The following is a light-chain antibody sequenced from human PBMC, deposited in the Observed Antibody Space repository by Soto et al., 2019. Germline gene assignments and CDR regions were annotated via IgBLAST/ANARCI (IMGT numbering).Light chain of an antibody. Sequence: IVFTQSPCTLSLTPGERATLSCRASQSVSNNYLAWYQQRPGQAPRLLIYGASNRATGIPDRFSGSGSGTDFTLTISRLEPEDFAVYYCQQYGSSGTCGQGTRWIS. J-gene: IGKJ1*01. V-gene: IGKV3-20*01. CDR3: QQYGSSGT. CDR1: QSVSNNY. CDR2: GAS.